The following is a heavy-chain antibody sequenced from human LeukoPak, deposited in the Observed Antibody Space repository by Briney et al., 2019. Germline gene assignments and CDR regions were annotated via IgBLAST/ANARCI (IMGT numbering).Heavy chain of an antibody. CDR3: ARGSDYFDY. CDR2: IYYSGSA. J-gene: IGHJ4*02. Sequence: PSETLSLTCAVSGGSISSSDFYWSRIRQHPGKGLEWIGVIYYSGSAYYNPSLKSRVSISVDTSKNQFSLTLNSVTAADTAVYYCARGSDYFDYWGQGTLVTVSS. CDR1: GGSISSSDFY. V-gene: IGHV4-31*11.